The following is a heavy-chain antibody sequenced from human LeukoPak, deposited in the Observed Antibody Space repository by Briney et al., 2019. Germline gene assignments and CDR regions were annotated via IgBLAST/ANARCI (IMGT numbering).Heavy chain of an antibody. CDR2: TINSGDST. V-gene: IGHV3-23*01. J-gene: IGHJ4*02. CDR1: GFNFRNYG. Sequence: GGSLRLSCAASGFNFRNYGMSWVRQSPGKGLEWVSGTINSGDSTFYAAPVKGRFTISRGNSRNPLYLHMNSLRVDDTAIYYCASLYNDYGDYWGQGALVTVSS. D-gene: IGHD5-24*01. CDR3: ASLYNDYGDY.